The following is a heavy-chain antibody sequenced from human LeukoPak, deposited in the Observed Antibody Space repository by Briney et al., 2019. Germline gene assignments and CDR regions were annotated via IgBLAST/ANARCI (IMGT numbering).Heavy chain of an antibody. J-gene: IGHJ4*02. CDR1: GGSISSSSYY. D-gene: IGHD5-18*01. V-gene: IGHV4-39*01. CDR3: ARSGYSYGYGFDY. CDR2: IYYSGST. Sequence: PSETLSLTCTVSGGSISSSSYYWGWIRQPPGKGLEWIGSIYYSGSTYYNPSLKSRVTISVDTSKNQFSLKLSSVTAADTAVYYCARSGYSYGYGFDYWGQGTLVTVSS.